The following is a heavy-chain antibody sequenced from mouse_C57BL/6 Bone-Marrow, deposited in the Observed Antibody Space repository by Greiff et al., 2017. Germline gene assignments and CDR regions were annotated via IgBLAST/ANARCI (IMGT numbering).Heavy chain of an antibody. CDR1: GFSLTSYG. D-gene: IGHD2-10*01. CDR3: AKKGRFLPGDAMDY. Sequence: QVQLQQSGPGLVQPSQSLSITCTVSGFSLTSYGVHWVRQSPGTGLEWLGVIWRGGSTDYNAAFMSRLSITKDNSKSQVFFKMNSLQADDTAIYDCAKKGRFLPGDAMDYWGQGTSVTVSS. V-gene: IGHV2-5*01. CDR2: IWRGGST. J-gene: IGHJ4*01.